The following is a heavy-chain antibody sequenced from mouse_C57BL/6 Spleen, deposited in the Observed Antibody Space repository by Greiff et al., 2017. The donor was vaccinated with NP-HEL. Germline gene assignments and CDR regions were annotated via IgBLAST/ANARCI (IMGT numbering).Heavy chain of an antibody. J-gene: IGHJ4*01. CDR3: ARMVLRPLINYAMDY. Sequence: EVQLQQSGPELVKPGASVKISCKASGYSFTGYYMNWVKQSPEKSLEWIGEINPSTGGTTYNQKFKAKATLTVDKSSSTAYMQLKSLTSEDSAVYYCARMVLRPLINYAMDYWGQGTSVTVSS. D-gene: IGHD2-12*01. CDR2: INPSTGGT. CDR1: GYSFTGYY. V-gene: IGHV1-42*01.